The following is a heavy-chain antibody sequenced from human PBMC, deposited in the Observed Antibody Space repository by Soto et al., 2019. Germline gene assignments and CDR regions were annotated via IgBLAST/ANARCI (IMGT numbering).Heavy chain of an antibody. CDR2: ISAYNGNT. CDR3: ARLRDFWSGYYDNQYNWFDP. D-gene: IGHD3-3*01. CDR1: GYTFTSNG. Sequence: GASVKVTCANSGYTFTSNGISWVRQAPGQGLERMGWISAYNGNTNYAQKLQGRVTMTTDTSTSTAYMELRSLRSDDTAVYYCARLRDFWSGYYDNQYNWFDPWGQGTLVTVSS. J-gene: IGHJ5*02. V-gene: IGHV1-18*01.